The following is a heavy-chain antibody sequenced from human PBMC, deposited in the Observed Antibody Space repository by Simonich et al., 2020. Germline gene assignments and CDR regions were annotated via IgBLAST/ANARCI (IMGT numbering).Heavy chain of an antibody. CDR1: GYTFTGYY. D-gene: IGHD5-12*01. CDR3: ARDLFEMATIRYYNYGMDV. V-gene: IGHV1-2*06. J-gene: IGHJ6*02. CDR2: DNPKRGGT. Sequence: QVPLVQSGAEVKKPGASVKVSCKASGYTFTGYYLPWVRQAPGQGLAGRGRDNPKRGGTNEEQKWQGRVTRTRDTAISTAYMERSRLRSDDTAVYYCARDLFEMATIRYYNYGMDVWGQGTTVTVSS.